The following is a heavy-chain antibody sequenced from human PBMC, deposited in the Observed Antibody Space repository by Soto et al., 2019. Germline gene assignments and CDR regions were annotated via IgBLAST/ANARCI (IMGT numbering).Heavy chain of an antibody. D-gene: IGHD1-26*01. CDR2: ISGSGGST. J-gene: IGHJ6*02. CDR1: GFTFSSYA. V-gene: IGHV3-23*01. Sequence: EVQLLESGGGLVQPGGSLRLSCAASGFTFSSYAMSWVRQAPGKGLEWVSAISGSGGSTYYADSVKGRFTISRDNSKSTLFLQMNSLRPEDTAVYYCTKDIRWDYYFYYGMDVWGQGTTVTVSS. CDR3: TKDIRWDYYFYYGMDV.